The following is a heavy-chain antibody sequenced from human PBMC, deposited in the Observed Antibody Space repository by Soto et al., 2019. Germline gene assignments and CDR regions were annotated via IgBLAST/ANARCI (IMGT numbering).Heavy chain of an antibody. D-gene: IGHD6-13*01. Sequence: GGSLRLSCAASGLTVSSNYMSWVRQAPGKGLEWVSVIYSGGSTYYPDSVKGSFTISRDNSMNTLYLQMNSLRPEDTAVYYCARGIAAARYDAFDIWGQGTVVTVSS. CDR2: IYSGGST. J-gene: IGHJ3*02. V-gene: IGHV3-66*01. CDR1: GLTVSSNY. CDR3: ARGIAAARYDAFDI.